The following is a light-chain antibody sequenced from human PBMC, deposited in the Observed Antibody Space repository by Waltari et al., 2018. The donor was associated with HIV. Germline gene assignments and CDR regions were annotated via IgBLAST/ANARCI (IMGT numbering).Light chain of an antibody. CDR3: QHYGNLPHS. Sequence: EIVLTQSPDTLSLSPGGKATLSCRTSQTISSYFLAWYQHKPGQAPRLLIYGTSSRATGVPDRFSGTGSGTNFALTVSRLVPEDSATYYCQHYGNLPHSFGQGTRLEI. CDR1: QTISSYF. CDR2: GTS. J-gene: IGKJ2*01. V-gene: IGKV3-20*01.